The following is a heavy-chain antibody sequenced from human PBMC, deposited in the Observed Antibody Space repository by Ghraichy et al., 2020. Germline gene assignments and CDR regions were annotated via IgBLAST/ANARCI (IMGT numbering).Heavy chain of an antibody. CDR1: GFTFSSYA. CDR2: ISGSGGST. CDR3: AKAPLGYCSSTSCYHYYYYMDV. V-gene: IGHV3-23*01. Sequence: GGSLRLSCAASGFTFSSYAMSWVRQAPGKGLEWVSAISGSGGSTYYAESVKGRFTISRDNSKNTLYLQMNSLRAEDTAVYYCAKAPLGYCSSTSCYHYYYYMDVWGKGTTVTVSS. J-gene: IGHJ6*03. D-gene: IGHD2-2*01.